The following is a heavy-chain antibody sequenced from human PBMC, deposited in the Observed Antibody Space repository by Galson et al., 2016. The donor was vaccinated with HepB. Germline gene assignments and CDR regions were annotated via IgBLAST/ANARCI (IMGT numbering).Heavy chain of an antibody. CDR3: ARDRVVCDRDCSTSGYFDL. CDR2: IIPIYGRS. CDR1: GGTFSNYA. D-gene: IGHD2-21*02. Sequence: SVKVSCKASGGTFSNYAISWVRQAPGQGLEWMGGIIPIYGRSHYAQKFQGRVTITADESTSIAYMEVSRLKSEDTAVYYCARDRVVCDRDCSTSGYFDLWGGGTLVTVSS. J-gene: IGHJ2*01. V-gene: IGHV1-69*13.